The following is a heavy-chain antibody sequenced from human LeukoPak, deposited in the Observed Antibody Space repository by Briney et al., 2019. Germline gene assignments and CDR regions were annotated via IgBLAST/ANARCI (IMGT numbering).Heavy chain of an antibody. CDR3: ARDRNYDGSVYYEDDYFDY. CDR1: GFTFSSYS. V-gene: IGHV3-21*01. D-gene: IGHD3-22*01. Sequence: GGSLRLSCAASGFTFSSYSMNWVRQAPGKGLEWVSSISSSSSYIYYADSVKGRFSISRDNAKNSLYLQMNSLRAEDTAVYYCARDRNYDGSVYYEDDYFDYWGQGTLVTVSS. CDR2: ISSSSSYI. J-gene: IGHJ4*02.